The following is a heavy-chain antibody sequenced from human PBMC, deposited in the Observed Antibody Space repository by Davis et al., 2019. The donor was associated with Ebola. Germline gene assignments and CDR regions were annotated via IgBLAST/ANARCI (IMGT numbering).Heavy chain of an antibody. J-gene: IGHJ4*02. V-gene: IGHV5-51*01. CDR3: ARLDGPYSSSPWYFDY. Sequence: KVSCKGSGYSFTSYWIGWVRQMPGKGLEWMGIIYPGDSDTRYIPSFQGQVTIPADKSISTAYLQWSSLKASDTAMYYCARLDGPYSSSPWYFDYWGQGTLVTVSS. CDR2: IYPGDSDT. CDR1: GYSFTSYW. D-gene: IGHD6-6*01.